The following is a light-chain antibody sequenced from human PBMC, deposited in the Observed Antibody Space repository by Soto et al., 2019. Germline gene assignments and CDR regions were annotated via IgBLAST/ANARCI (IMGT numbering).Light chain of an antibody. CDR1: QTISSW. J-gene: IGKJ1*01. CDR2: QAS. V-gene: IGKV1-5*03. CDR3: QQYKSDSWT. Sequence: DIQMTQSHSTLSASVGDRFTITCRASQTISSWLAWYQQKPGKAPNLLIYQASTLQSGVSSRFSGSGSGTEFTLTISSLQPDDFATYYCQQYKSDSWTFGQGTKVDIK.